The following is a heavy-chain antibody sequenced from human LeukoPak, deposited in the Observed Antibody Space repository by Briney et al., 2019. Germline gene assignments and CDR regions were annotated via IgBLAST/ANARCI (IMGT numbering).Heavy chain of an antibody. CDR1: VFTFSSYA. D-gene: IGHD2-2*02. CDR2: ISGSGGST. J-gene: IGHJ5*02. Sequence: GGSLRLSCAPSVFTFSSYAMSWVRQAPAKGLEWVSAISGSGGSTHYADSVKGRFTISRDNSQNTLYPHMNSLRAEDTAVYYCAKDLCSSTSCYTANWFDPWGQGTLVTVSS. CDR3: AKDLCSSTSCYTANWFDP. V-gene: IGHV3-23*01.